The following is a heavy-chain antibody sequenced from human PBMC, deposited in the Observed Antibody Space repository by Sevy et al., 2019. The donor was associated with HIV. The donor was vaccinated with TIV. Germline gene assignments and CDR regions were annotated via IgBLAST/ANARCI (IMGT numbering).Heavy chain of an antibody. CDR2: ISGSGGST. CDR1: GFTFSSYA. Sequence: GGSLRLSCAASGFTFSSYAMSWVRQAPGKGLEWVSAISGSGGSTYYADSVKGRFTISRDNSKNTLYLQMNSLRAEDTAVYYCAKESHKPGIAAAGYYFDYWGQGTLVTVSS. D-gene: IGHD6-13*01. J-gene: IGHJ4*02. V-gene: IGHV3-23*01. CDR3: AKESHKPGIAAAGYYFDY.